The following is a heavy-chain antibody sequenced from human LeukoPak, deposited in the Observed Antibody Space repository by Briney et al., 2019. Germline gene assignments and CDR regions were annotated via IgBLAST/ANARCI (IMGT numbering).Heavy chain of an antibody. CDR1: GYTFTGYY. CDR2: INPNNDGT. D-gene: IGHD3-22*01. V-gene: IGHV1-2*02. J-gene: IGHJ4*02. CDR3: ARGYDSSGYYSGTLDY. Sequence: GASVKVSCKASGYTFTGYYSHWVRQAPGQGLEWMGWINPNNDGTNYAQKFQGRVTMTRDTSISTAYMELSRLRSDDTAVYYCARGYDSSGYYSGTLDYCGQGTLVTVSS.